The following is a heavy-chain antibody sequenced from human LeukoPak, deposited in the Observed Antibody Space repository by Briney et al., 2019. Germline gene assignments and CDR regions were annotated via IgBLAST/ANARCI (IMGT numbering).Heavy chain of an antibody. J-gene: IGHJ3*02. V-gene: IGHV4-38-2*02. D-gene: IGHD3-3*01. CDR1: GYSISSGYY. Sequence: SETLSLTCTVSGYSISSGYYWGWIRQPPGKGLEWIGSIYHSRSTYYNPSLKSRVTISVDTSKNQFSLKLSSVTAADTAVYYCARTGRQYDFWSGSLNFDIWGQGTMVTVSS. CDR2: IYHSRST. CDR3: ARTGRQYDFWSGSLNFDI.